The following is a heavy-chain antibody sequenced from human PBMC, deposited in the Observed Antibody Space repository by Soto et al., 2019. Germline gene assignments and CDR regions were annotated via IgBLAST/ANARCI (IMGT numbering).Heavy chain of an antibody. J-gene: IGHJ4*02. CDR3: ARGSRDRSFDY. V-gene: IGHV4-59*01. CDR1: CGPISSYY. D-gene: IGHD2-21*02. CDR2: IYYSWST. Sequence: QVQLQESGPGLVKPSETLSLNCTVSCGPISSYYWSWIRQPPGKGLEWIGYIYYSWSTNYNPSLKSRVTIAVDTSKNQFSLKLSSVTAADTAVYYCARGSRDRSFDYWGQGTLVTVSS.